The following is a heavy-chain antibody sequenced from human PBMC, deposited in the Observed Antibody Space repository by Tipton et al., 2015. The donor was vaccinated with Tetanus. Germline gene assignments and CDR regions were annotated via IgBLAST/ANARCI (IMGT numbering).Heavy chain of an antibody. V-gene: IGHV4-34*01. CDR2: INHSGST. CDR1: GGSFSGYY. CDR3: ARGGYCSGGSCYAFDY. D-gene: IGHD2-15*01. J-gene: IGHJ4*02. Sequence: TLSLTCAVYGGSFSGYYWSWIRQPPGKGLEWIGEINHSGSTNYNPSLKSRVTISVDTSKNQFSLKLSSVTAADTVVYYCARGGYCSGGSCYAFDYWGQGTLVTVSS.